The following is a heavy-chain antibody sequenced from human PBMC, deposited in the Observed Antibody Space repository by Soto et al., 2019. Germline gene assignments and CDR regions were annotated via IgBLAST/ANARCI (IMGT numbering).Heavy chain of an antibody. Sequence: GGSLRLSCAASGFTFSTYWMHWVRQAPGKGLVWVSHINSDGSIINYADSVKGRFTISRDNAKNTLYLQMNSLRAEDTAVYYCGMNLAAAPTYRGQGTLVTVSS. CDR2: INSDGSII. CDR1: GFTFSTYW. V-gene: IGHV3-74*01. J-gene: IGHJ4*02. CDR3: GMNLAAAPTY. D-gene: IGHD6-13*01.